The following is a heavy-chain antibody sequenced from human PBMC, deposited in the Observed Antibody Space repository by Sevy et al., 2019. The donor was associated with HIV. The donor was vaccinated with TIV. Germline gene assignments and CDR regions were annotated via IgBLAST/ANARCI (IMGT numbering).Heavy chain of an antibody. CDR3: AGEDAWGRGYS. CDR2: IYYNGHI. J-gene: IGHJ4*02. V-gene: IGHV4-59*08. Sequence: SETLSLTCTVSGGSITSLYWNWIRQPPGKGLEWIANIYYNGHIHYNPSLKSRVTLSLDTSKNQFSLRLSSVTAADTAMHYRAGEDAWGRGYSWGQGTLVTVSS. D-gene: IGHD3-16*01. CDR1: GGSITSLY.